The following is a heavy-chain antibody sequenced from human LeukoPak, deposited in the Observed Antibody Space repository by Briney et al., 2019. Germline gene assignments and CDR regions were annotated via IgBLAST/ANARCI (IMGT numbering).Heavy chain of an antibody. D-gene: IGHD6-13*01. CDR3: ARVPQYSSSPAWYYGMDV. CDR2: ISAYNGNT. J-gene: IGHJ6*02. CDR1: GYTFTSYG. Sequence: GASVKVSCKASGYTFTSYGISWVRQAPGQGLEWMGWISAYNGNTNYAQKLQGRVTMTTDTSTSTAYMELRSLRSDDTAVYYCARVPQYSSSPAWYYGMDVWGQGTTVTVSS. V-gene: IGHV1-18*01.